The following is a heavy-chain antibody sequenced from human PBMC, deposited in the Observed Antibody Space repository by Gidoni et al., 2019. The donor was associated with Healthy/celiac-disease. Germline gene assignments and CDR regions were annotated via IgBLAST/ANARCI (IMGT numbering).Heavy chain of an antibody. J-gene: IGHJ6*02. CDR3: ARDPRGLRFHYYYYYGMDV. D-gene: IGHD3-3*01. V-gene: IGHV3-7*03. CDR1: GFTFSSYW. Sequence: EVQLVESGGGLVQPGGSLRLSCEASGFTFSSYWMSWVRQAPGKGLEWVANIKQDGSEKYYVDSVKGRFTISRDNAKNSLYLQMNSLRAEDTAVYYCARDPRGLRFHYYYYYGMDVWGQGTTVTVSS. CDR2: IKQDGSEK.